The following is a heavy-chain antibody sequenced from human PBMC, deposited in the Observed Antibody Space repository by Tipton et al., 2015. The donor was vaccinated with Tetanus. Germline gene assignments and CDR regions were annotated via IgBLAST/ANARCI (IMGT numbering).Heavy chain of an antibody. Sequence: SLRLSCAASGFTFSSYSMNWVRQAPGKGLEWVSYISSSSSTIYYADSVKGRFTISRDNAKNSLYLQMNSLRDEDTAVYYCATEPPGHDFWSGYYTPIDYWGQGTLVTVSS. CDR1: GFTFSSYS. J-gene: IGHJ4*02. V-gene: IGHV3-48*02. CDR2: ISSSSSTI. CDR3: ATEPPGHDFWSGYYTPIDY. D-gene: IGHD3-3*01.